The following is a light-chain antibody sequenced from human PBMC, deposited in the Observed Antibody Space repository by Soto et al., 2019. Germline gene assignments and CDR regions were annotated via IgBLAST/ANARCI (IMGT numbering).Light chain of an antibody. Sequence: QSVLAQPASVSGSPGQSITISCTGTSSDVGSYNLISWHQQYPGKAPKLMIYEVSKRPSGVSNRFSGSKSGNTASLTISGLQAEDEADYYCCSYAGSSTFYVFGTGTKVTVL. CDR2: EVS. CDR1: SSDVGSYNL. V-gene: IGLV2-23*02. J-gene: IGLJ1*01. CDR3: CSYAGSSTFYV.